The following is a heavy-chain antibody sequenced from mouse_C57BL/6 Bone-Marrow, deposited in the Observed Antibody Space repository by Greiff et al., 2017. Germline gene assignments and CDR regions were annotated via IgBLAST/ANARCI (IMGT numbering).Heavy chain of an antibody. V-gene: IGHV1-53*01. CDR2: INPSNGGT. CDR1: GYTFTSYW. CDR3: ARYGDYYGSSWYFDV. J-gene: IGHJ1*03. Sequence: QVQLQQPGTELVKPGASVKLSCKASGYTFTSYWMHWVKQRPGQGLEWIGNINPSNGGTYYNEKFKGKATLTADKSSSTAYMELRSLTSEDSAVYFCARYGDYYGSSWYFDVWGTGTTVTVSS. D-gene: IGHD1-1*01.